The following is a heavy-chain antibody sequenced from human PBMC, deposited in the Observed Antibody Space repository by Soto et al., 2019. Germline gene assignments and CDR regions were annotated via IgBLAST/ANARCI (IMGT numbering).Heavy chain of an antibody. J-gene: IGHJ3*02. CDR2: ISWDGGST. Sequence: GGSLRLSCAASGFTFDDYTMHWVRQAPGKGLEWVSLISWDGGSTYYADSVKGRFTISRDNSKNSLYLQMNSLRTEDTALYYCARWDRLVDAFDIWGQGTMVTVSS. D-gene: IGHD3-9*01. V-gene: IGHV3-43*01. CDR3: ARWDRLVDAFDI. CDR1: GFTFDDYT.